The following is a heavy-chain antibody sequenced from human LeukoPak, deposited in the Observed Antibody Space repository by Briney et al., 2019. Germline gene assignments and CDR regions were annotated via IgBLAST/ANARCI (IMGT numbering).Heavy chain of an antibody. J-gene: IGHJ4*02. D-gene: IGHD6-19*01. CDR3: ARGHRRLRILPSAVAGDY. CDR2: INHSGST. Sequence: ASETLSLTCTVSGGSISSSSYYWGWIRQPPGKGLEWIGEINHSGSTNYNPSLKSRVTISVDTSKNQFSLKLSSVTAADTAVYYCARGHRRLRILPSAVAGDYWGQGTLVTVSS. V-gene: IGHV4-39*07. CDR1: GGSISSSSYY.